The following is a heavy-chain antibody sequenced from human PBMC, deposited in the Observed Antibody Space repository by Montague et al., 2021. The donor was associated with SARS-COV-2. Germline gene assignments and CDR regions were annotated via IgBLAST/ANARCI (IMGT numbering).Heavy chain of an antibody. CDR2: IYSGGSST. V-gene: IGHV3-23*03. D-gene: IGHD3-22*01. Sequence: SLRLSCAASGFTFSSYAMSWVRQAPGKGLEWVSVIYSGGSSTYYADSVKGRFTISRDNSKNTLYLQMNSLRAEDTAVYYCAKDARWYYDSSGYSYYYYGMGVWGQGTTVTVSS. CDR1: GFTFSSYA. CDR3: AKDARWYYDSSGYSYYYYGMGV. J-gene: IGHJ6*02.